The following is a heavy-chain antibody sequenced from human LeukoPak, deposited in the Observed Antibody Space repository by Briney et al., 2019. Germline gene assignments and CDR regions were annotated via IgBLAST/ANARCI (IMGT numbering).Heavy chain of an antibody. CDR2: IKQDGSEK. V-gene: IGHV3-7*01. CDR3: ARWAGGHYDY. D-gene: IGHD1-26*01. J-gene: IGHJ4*02. CDR1: GFTFSNHW. Sequence: GGSLRLSCVASGFTFSNHWMSWVRQAPGKGLEWVANIKQDGSEKYYVDSVKGRFTVSRDNAKNSLSLQVNSLRAEDTAVYYCARWAGGHYDYWSQGTLVTVSS.